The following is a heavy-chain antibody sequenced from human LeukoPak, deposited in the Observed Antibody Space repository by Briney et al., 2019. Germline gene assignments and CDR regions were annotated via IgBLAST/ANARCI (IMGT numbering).Heavy chain of an antibody. V-gene: IGHV4-34*01. Sequence: NPSETLSLTCAVYGGSFNGYYWSWIRQPPGKGLEWIGEINHSGSTNYNPSLKSRVTISVDTSKNQFSLKVRSLSAADTAVYYCARGATISETGYFDFWGQGTLVTVSS. CDR1: GGSFNGYY. J-gene: IGHJ4*03. CDR3: ARGATISETGYFDF. D-gene: IGHD5-24*01. CDR2: INHSGST.